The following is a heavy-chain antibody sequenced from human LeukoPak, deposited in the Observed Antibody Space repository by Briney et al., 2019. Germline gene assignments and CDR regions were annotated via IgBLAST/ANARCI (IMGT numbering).Heavy chain of an antibody. CDR1: GGSISSGSYY. D-gene: IGHD1-26*01. CDR2: IYRSGST. V-gene: IGHV4-61*02. J-gene: IGHJ3*01. CDR3: AKWTEGGAFDS. Sequence: SETLSLTCTVSGGSISSGSYYWTWIRQPAGKALEWIGRIYRSGSTNYNPSLKSRVTISVDTSKNQFSLKLSSVTAADTAVYYCAKWTEGGAFDSWGQGTMLIVSS.